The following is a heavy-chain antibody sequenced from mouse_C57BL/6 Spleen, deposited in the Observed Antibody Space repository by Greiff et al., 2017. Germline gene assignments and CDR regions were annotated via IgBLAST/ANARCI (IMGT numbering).Heavy chain of an antibody. CDR2: INYDGSST. CDR1: GFTFSDYY. CDR3: ARAYSNYEAWFAY. J-gene: IGHJ3*01. V-gene: IGHV5-16*01. D-gene: IGHD2-5*01. Sequence: EVMLVESEGGLVQPGSSMKLSCTASGFTFSDYYMAWVRQVPEKGLEWVANINYDGSSTYYLDSLKSRFIISRDNAKNSLYLQMSSLKSEDTATYYCARAYSNYEAWFAYWGQGTLVTVSA.